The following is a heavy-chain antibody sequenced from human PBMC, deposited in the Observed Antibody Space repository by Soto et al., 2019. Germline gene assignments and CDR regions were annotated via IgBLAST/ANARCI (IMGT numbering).Heavy chain of an antibody. V-gene: IGHV3-23*01. CDR1: GVTFSSYA. CDR3: AKSDGLYSSVSSDY. J-gene: IGHJ4*02. D-gene: IGHD4-4*01. Sequence: PGGSVRLSCAASGVTFSSYAMSWVRQAPGKGLEWVSAISGSGGSTYYADSVKGRFTISRDNSKNTLYLQMNSLRAEDTAVYYCAKSDGLYSSVSSDYCGPAPLLTVS. CDR2: ISGSGGST.